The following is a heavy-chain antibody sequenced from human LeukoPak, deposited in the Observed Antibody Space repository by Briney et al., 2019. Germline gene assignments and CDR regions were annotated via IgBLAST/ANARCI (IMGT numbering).Heavy chain of an antibody. V-gene: IGHV1-2*02. CDR2: FTPNSGSA. CDR1: GYIFSGFQ. J-gene: IGHJ3*01. D-gene: IGHD6-19*01. Sequence: ASVKVSCRASGYIFSGFQLHWARQAPGQGLEWMGWFTPNSGSANYAQKFLGRLTMTRDTAISTAYLELSGLRSDDTAMYYCARDIGTSGWSDACDLWGQGTMLTVSS. CDR3: ARDIGTSGWSDACDL.